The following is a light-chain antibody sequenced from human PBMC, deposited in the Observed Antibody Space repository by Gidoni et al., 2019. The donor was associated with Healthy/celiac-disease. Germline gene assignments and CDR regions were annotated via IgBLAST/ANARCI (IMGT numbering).Light chain of an antibody. Sequence: EIVLTQSPATLSLSPGERATLSCGASQSVSSYLAWYQLTPGQAPRLLIYDASNRATGIPARFSGSGSGIDFTLTISSLEPEDFVVYYCQQRSNWPPEAFGQGTKVEIK. V-gene: IGKV3-11*01. J-gene: IGKJ1*01. CDR1: QSVSSY. CDR3: QQRSNWPPEA. CDR2: DAS.